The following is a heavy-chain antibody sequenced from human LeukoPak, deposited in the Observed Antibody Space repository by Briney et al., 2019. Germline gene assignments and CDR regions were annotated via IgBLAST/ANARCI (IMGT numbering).Heavy chain of an antibody. CDR2: SHYSGST. CDR3: ARNLYDSSGSMGIYTFDY. CDR1: GASIGTYY. Sequence: SETLSLTCTVSGASIGTYYWSWIRQPPGEGLEWIGYSHYSGSTDCNPSLKSRVSMSVDTSKKQFSLKLSSVTAADTAVYYCARNLYDSSGSMGIYTFDYWGQGTLVTVSS. V-gene: IGHV4-59*01. D-gene: IGHD3-22*01. J-gene: IGHJ4*02.